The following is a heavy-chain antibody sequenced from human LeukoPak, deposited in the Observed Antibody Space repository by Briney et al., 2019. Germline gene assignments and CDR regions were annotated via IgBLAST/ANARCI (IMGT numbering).Heavy chain of an antibody. CDR2: ICHDGST. V-gene: IGHV4-39*01. CDR1: GGSLSSSSYY. J-gene: IGHJ5*02. CDR3: ARRAHVGEPAA. Sequence: SETLSLTCAVSGGSLSSSSYYWAWIRQPPGKGLEWIGSICHDGSTYSNPSLEGRVTISVDTSKNQFSLKLTSVTAADTAMYHCARRAHVGEPAAWGQGTLVTVSS. D-gene: IGHD2-15*01.